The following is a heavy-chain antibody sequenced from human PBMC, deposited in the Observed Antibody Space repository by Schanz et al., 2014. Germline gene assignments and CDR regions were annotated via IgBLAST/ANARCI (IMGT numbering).Heavy chain of an antibody. Sequence: QVQLVQSGAEVKKPGASVKVSCKASGYTLTNFDINWVRQAPGQGLEWIGWMNPTSGTTGYAQKLQGRVPKSRNTSTSAAYMELRGLRSDDTAVYYCAREMSDSSGYSLDYWGPGTLVTVSS. CDR3: AREMSDSSGYSLDY. V-gene: IGHV1-8*01. CDR1: GYTLTNFD. J-gene: IGHJ4*02. D-gene: IGHD3-22*01. CDR2: MNPTSGTT.